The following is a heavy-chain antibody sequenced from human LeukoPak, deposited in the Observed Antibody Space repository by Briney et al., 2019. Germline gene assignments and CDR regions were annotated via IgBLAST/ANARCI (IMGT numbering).Heavy chain of an antibody. D-gene: IGHD1-7*01. J-gene: IGHJ4*02. V-gene: IGHV4-31*03. CDR1: GGSISSGAYY. CDR3: ARHDRWKYSYFDY. Sequence: PSETLSLTCTVSGGSISSGAYYWSWIRQHPGKGLEWIGYIYNSGSTYYNPSLKSRVTISVDTSKNRFSLKLSSVTAADTAVYYCARHDRWKYSYFDYWGQGTLVTVSS. CDR2: IYNSGST.